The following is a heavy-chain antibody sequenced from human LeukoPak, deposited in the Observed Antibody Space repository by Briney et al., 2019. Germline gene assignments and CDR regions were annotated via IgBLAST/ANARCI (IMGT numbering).Heavy chain of an antibody. V-gene: IGHV6-1*01. J-gene: IGHJ5*02. CDR3: ARGGYNWNDVRGWFDP. Sequence: SQTLSLTCAISGDSVSSNSADWNWIRQSPSRDLEWLGRTYYRTKWYNDYAESVKSRITINPDTSKNQFSLKLNSVTPEDTAVYYCARGGYNWNDVRGWFDPWGQGTLVTVSS. D-gene: IGHD1-1*01. CDR1: GDSVSSNSAD. CDR2: TYYRTKWYN.